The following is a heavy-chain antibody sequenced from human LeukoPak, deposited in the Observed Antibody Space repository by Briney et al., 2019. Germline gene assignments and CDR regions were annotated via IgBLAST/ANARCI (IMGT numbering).Heavy chain of an antibody. CDR2: IYYSGST. CDR3: ARHLYCSSTSCSIIRDWFDP. J-gene: IGHJ5*02. CDR1: GGSISSSSYY. D-gene: IGHD2-2*01. V-gene: IGHV4-39*01. Sequence: PSETLSLTCTVSGGSISSSSYYWGWIRQPPGKGLEWIGSIYYSGSTYYNPSLKSRVTISVDTSKNQFSLKLSSVTAADTAVYYCARHLYCSSTSCSIIRDWFDPWGQGTLVTVSS.